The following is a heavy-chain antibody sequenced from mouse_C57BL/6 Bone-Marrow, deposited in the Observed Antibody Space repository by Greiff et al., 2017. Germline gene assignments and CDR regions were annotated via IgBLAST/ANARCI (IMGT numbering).Heavy chain of an antibody. CDR2: IHPNSGST. CDR1: GYTFTSYW. J-gene: IGHJ4*01. D-gene: IGHD1-1*01. Sequence: QVQLQQPGAELVKPGASVKLSCKASGYTFTSYWMHWVKQRPGQGLEWIGMIHPNSGSTNYNEKFKSKATLTVDKSSSTAYMQLSSLSSEDSAVYYCAKYYGSRYAMDYWGQGTSVTVSS. CDR3: AKYYGSRYAMDY. V-gene: IGHV1-64*01.